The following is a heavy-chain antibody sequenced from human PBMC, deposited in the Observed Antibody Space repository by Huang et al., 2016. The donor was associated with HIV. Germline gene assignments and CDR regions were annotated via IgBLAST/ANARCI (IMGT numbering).Heavy chain of an antibody. V-gene: IGHV3-53*01. J-gene: IGHJ4*02. Sequence: EVQLVESGGGLIQPGGSLRLSCAASGFTVSTNYMTWVRQAPGKGLGGVSLSYSGGTTYYADSVKGRFTISRDDAENTLYLHMTSLRAGDTAVYYCAKEGDTGAALGYWGQGTLVTVS. CDR2: SYSGGTT. CDR3: AKEGDTGAALGY. CDR1: GFTVSTNY. D-gene: IGHD2-8*02.